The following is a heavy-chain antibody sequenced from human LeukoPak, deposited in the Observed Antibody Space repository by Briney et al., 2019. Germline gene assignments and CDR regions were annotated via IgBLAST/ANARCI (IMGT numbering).Heavy chain of an antibody. V-gene: IGHV3-21*01. CDR3: ARGPYSSSWSEFDY. J-gene: IGHJ4*02. CDR1: GFTFSSYS. CDR2: ISGTSSYI. Sequence: PGGSLRLSCAASGFTFSSYSMNWVRQAPGKGLEWVSVISGTSSYIYYADSVKGRFTISRDNAKNSLYLQMNSLRAEDTAAYYCARGPYSSSWSEFDYWGQGTPVTVSS. D-gene: IGHD6-13*01.